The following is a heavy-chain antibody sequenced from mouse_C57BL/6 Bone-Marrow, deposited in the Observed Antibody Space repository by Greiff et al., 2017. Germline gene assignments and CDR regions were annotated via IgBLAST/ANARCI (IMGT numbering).Heavy chain of an antibody. V-gene: IGHV5-15*04. J-gene: IGHJ4*01. Sequence: EVKVEESGGGLVQPGGSLKLSCAASGFTFSDYGMAWVRQAPRKGPEWVAFISNLAYSIYYADTVTGRFTISRENAKNTLYLEMSSLRSEDTAMYYCARHGVLRDYAMDYWGQGTSVTVSS. CDR3: ARHGVLRDYAMDY. CDR1: GFTFSDYG. CDR2: ISNLAYSI. D-gene: IGHD1-1*01.